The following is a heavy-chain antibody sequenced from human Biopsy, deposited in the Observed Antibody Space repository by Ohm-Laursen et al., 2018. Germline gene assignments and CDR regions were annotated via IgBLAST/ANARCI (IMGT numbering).Heavy chain of an antibody. Sequence: TLSLTCSVSGGSLNNHYWSWIRQSPGKGLGWLAYIYSSGRTNYNPSLKSRIIVSVDTSKNQLSLKVTSVTATDTAMYYCARHDRSGYWGLDYWGQGALVTVSA. V-gene: IGHV4-4*08. CDR2: IYSSGRT. CDR1: GGSLNNHY. CDR3: ARHDRSGYWGLDY. J-gene: IGHJ4*02. D-gene: IGHD3-22*01.